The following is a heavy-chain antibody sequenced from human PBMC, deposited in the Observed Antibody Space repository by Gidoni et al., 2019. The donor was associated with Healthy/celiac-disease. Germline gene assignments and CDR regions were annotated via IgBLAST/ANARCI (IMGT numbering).Heavy chain of an antibody. Sequence: QVQLQESGPGLVKPSETLSPTCTVSGGPVSSGRYYWRWIRQPPGKGLEWIGYIYYSGSTNYNPSLKSRVTISVDTSKNQFSLKLSSVTAADTAVYYCAREPREIGFDYWGQGTLVTVSS. J-gene: IGHJ4*02. CDR3: AREPREIGFDY. V-gene: IGHV4-61*01. CDR2: IYYSGST. CDR1: GGPVSSGRYY. D-gene: IGHD1-26*01.